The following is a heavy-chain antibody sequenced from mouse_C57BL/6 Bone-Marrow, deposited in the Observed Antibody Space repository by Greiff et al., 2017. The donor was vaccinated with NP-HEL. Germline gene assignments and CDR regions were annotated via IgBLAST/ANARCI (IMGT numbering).Heavy chain of an antibody. CDR3: TRGTTVAPFAY. CDR2: ISSGGDYI. V-gene: IGHV5S21*01. D-gene: IGHD1-1*01. J-gene: IGHJ3*01. Sequence: EVMLVESGEGLVKPGGSLKLSCAASGFTFSSYAMSWVRQTPEKRLEWVAYISSGGDYIYYADTVKGRFTISRDNARNTLYLQMSSLKSEDTAMYYCTRGTTVAPFAYWGQGTLVTVSA. CDR1: GFTFSSYA.